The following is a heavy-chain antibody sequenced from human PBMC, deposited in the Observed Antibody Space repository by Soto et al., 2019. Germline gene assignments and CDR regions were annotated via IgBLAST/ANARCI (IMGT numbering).Heavy chain of an antibody. V-gene: IGHV1-69*06. CDR1: GGTFSSYA. CDR2: IIPIFGTA. D-gene: IGHD5-12*01. CDR3: ARGGYIVATIGPQYFQH. J-gene: IGHJ1*01. Sequence: GASVKVSCKASGGTFSSYAISWVRQAPGQGLEWMGGIIPIFGTANYAQKFQGRVTITADKSTSTAYMELSSLRSEDTAVYYCARGGYIVATIGPQYFQHWGQGTLVTV.